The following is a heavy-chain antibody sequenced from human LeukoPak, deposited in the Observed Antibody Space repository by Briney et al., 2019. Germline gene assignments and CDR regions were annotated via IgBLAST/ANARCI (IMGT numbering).Heavy chain of an antibody. V-gene: IGHV3-21*01. J-gene: IGHJ6*02. CDR2: ISSSSSYI. CDR3: ARDRNSNLGMDV. CDR1: GFTFSSYS. Sequence: GGSLRLSCAASGFTFSSYSMNWVRQAPGKGLEWVSSISSSSSYIYYADSVKGRFTISRDNAKNSLYLQMNSLRAEDTAVYYCARDRNSNLGMDVWGQGTTVTVPS. D-gene: IGHD4-11*01.